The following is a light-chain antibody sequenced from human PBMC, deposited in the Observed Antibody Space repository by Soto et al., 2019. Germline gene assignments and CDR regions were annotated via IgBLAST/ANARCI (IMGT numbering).Light chain of an antibody. CDR1: QNLHSF. Sequence: IGPTQTLSTMSGTNRERVSLXCRASQNLHSFLNSYQQRPGKAPRPLIYDGSKRAAGVPDRISGDGSGTDYTLTISSLEPEDFAGYYCQQRTRWPMTFAQVGRLEVK. CDR2: DGS. V-gene: IGKV3-11*01. CDR3: QQRTRWPMT. J-gene: IGKJ5*01.